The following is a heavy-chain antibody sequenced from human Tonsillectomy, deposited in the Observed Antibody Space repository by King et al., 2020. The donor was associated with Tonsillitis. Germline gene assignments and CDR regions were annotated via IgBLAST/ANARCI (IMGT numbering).Heavy chain of an antibody. Sequence: VQLVESGGGLVQPGGSLRLSCGASGFTFSSYWMSWVRQAPGKGLEWVASIKQDGSENYYVDAVKGRFTISRDNAKKSLFLQMNSLRADDTAVYDCASDMGSSWFEFDPWGQGPLVTVPS. CDR1: GFTFSSYW. CDR3: ASDMGSSWFEFDP. V-gene: IGHV3-7*03. J-gene: IGHJ5*02. D-gene: IGHD6-13*01. CDR2: IKQDGSEN.